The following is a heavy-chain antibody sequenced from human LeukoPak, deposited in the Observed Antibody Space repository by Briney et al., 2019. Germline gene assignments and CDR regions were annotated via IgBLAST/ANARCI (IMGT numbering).Heavy chain of an antibody. CDR3: ARVSASNLPDY. V-gene: IGHV1-8*02. Sequence: ASVKVSCKASGGTFSSYAISWVRQAPGQGLEWMGWINPNSGGTNYAQKFQGRVTMTRDTSTSTVYMELSSLRSEDTAVYYCARVSASNLPDYWGQGTLVTVPS. CDR2: INPNSGGT. CDR1: GGTFSSYA. J-gene: IGHJ4*02.